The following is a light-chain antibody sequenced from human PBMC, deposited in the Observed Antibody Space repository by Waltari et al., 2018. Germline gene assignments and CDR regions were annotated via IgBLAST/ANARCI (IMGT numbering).Light chain of an antibody. V-gene: IGLV1-47*01. CDR2: KNN. CDR1: SSNTGGNF. J-gene: IGLJ3*02. Sequence: SVLTQPPSASGTPGQTVTIPCSGSSSNTGGNFVYWYQQLPGMAPQLPIYKNNHRPSGVPDRFSGSKSGTSAVLAISGLRSDDEAEYYCAAWDDNLTGPLFGGGTKVTVL. CDR3: AAWDDNLTGPL.